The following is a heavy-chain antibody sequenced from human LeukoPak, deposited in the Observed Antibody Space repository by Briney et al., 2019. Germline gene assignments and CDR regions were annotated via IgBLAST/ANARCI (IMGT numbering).Heavy chain of an antibody. V-gene: IGHV3-48*03. CDR1: GFTFSAYE. Sequence: GGSLRLSCAASGFTFSAYEMNWVRQAPGKGLEWVSYISSSGGSIYSADSVKGRFTISRDNAKNSLYLQMNSLRPEDTAVYYCANDRGEEWLVHSFDYWGQGVPVTVSS. D-gene: IGHD6-19*01. J-gene: IGHJ4*02. CDR2: ISSSGGSI. CDR3: ANDRGEEWLVHSFDY.